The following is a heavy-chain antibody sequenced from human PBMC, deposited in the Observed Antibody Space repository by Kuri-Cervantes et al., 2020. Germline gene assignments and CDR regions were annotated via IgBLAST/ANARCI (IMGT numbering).Heavy chain of an antibody. CDR2: ISAYNGNT. J-gene: IGHJ3*02. CDR1: GYTFTSYG. D-gene: IGHD3-22*01. CDR3: ARPWPWDYDSSGDAFDI. Sequence: ASVKVSCKASGYTFTSYGISQVRQAPGQGLEWMGWISAYNGNTNYAQKLQGRVTMTTDTSTSTAYMELGSLRSEDTAVYYCARPWPWDYDSSGDAFDIWGQGTMVTVSS. V-gene: IGHV1-18*01.